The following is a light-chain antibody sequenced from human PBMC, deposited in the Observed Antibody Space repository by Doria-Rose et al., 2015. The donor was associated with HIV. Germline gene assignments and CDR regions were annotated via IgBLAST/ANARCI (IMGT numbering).Light chain of an antibody. CDR3: HQYGTSWT. CDR1: QCFSSTY. CDR2: DGS. Sequence: TQSPGTLSLPPGERATLSCRASQCFSSTYLAWYQQKPGQAPSLLIYDGSTRATGIPDRFSASGSGTDFTLTINRLEPEDFALYYCHQYGTSWTFGQGTKVEI. J-gene: IGKJ1*01. V-gene: IGKV3-20*01.